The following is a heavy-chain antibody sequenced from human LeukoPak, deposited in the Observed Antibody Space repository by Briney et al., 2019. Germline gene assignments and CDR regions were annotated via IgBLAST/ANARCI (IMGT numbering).Heavy chain of an antibody. V-gene: IGHV1-2*02. Sequence: ASVKVSCKASGYTFTGYYIHWVRHAPGQGLEWVGWINPNNGGTNYGQKFQGRVSLTRDTSISTAYMELSRLRSDDTAMYYCARDYRDGYGMDVWGQGTTVIVSS. D-gene: IGHD5-24*01. CDR1: GYTFTGYY. CDR2: INPNNGGT. J-gene: IGHJ6*02. CDR3: ARDYRDGYGMDV.